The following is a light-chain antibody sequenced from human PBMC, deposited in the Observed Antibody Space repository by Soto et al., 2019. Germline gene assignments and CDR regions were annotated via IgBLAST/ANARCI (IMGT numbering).Light chain of an antibody. CDR2: DAS. Sequence: EIVLTQSPATLSLSPGERATLSCRASQSVSSYLAWYQQKPGQAPRLLIYDASNRATGITARFSGSGSVTDFTLTISSLQPEDFAVYYCQQHSHWPPLYTFGQGTKLEIK. J-gene: IGKJ2*01. CDR3: QQHSHWPPLYT. CDR1: QSVSSY. V-gene: IGKV3-11*01.